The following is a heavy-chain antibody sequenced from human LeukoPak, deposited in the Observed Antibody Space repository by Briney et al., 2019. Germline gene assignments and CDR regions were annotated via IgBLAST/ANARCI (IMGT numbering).Heavy chain of an antibody. J-gene: IGHJ4*02. Sequence: SETLSLTCTVSGGSISSSGYHWVWIRQPPGKGLEWIATISYSGTTYYSPSLGSRVTISVDTSQNQFSLRLSPVTAADTAVYYCATHTVTTTFDYWGRGTLVTVSS. V-gene: IGHV4-39*01. D-gene: IGHD4-17*01. CDR2: ISYSGTT. CDR3: ATHTVTTTFDY. CDR1: GGSISSSGYH.